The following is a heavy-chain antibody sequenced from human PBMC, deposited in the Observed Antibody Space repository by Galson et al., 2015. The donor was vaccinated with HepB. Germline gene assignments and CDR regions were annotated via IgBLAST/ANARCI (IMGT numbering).Heavy chain of an antibody. D-gene: IGHD4-23*01. Sequence: SLRLSCAASGFTFSTYGMGWVRRAPGKGLEWVSTLDGSGANTYYADSVRGRFTISRDNSKKMLYLQMNSLRAEDTALYYCAKDASNSWFDSWGPGTLVLVSS. CDR3: AKDASNSWFDS. V-gene: IGHV3-23*01. CDR2: LDGSGANT. J-gene: IGHJ5*01. CDR1: GFTFSTYG.